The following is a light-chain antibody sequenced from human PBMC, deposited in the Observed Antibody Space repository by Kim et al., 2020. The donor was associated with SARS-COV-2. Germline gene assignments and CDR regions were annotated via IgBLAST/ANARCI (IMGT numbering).Light chain of an antibody. CDR1: ESLYGDY. Sequence: SPGERSTLSCRASESLYGDYLAWYQQIPGQAPRLLVYGVSNRAPGIPDRFTGSGSGTDFILTISRLEPEDFVLYYCQQYGTSPITFGQGTRLEIK. V-gene: IGKV3-20*01. J-gene: IGKJ5*01. CDR2: GVS. CDR3: QQYGTSPIT.